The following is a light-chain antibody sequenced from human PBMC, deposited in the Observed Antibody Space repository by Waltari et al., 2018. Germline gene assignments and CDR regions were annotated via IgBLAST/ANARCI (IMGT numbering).Light chain of an antibody. CDR3: QPYYSAPLT. J-gene: IGKJ1*01. Sequence: VLYSTNIHNYLAWYQKRPGQPPTLVMYCASPRESGVPHRFSGRGSRTAFTLSIRCLQAEDVALYDCQPYYSAPLTFGQATKVEIK. CDR2: CAS. CDR1: VLYSTNIHNY. V-gene: IGKV4-1*01.